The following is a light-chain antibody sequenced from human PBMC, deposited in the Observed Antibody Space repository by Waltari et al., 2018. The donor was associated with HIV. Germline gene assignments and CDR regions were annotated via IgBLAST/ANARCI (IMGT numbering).Light chain of an antibody. CDR2: GAS. V-gene: IGKV3-20*01. J-gene: IGKJ1*01. Sequence: EIVLTQSPGTLSLAPGERDNLSCRASQSVRSSYLAWYQQKPGQAPRLLIYGASSRATGIPDRFSGSGSGTDFTLTISRLEPEDFAVYYCQQYGSSPRTFGQGTKVEIK. CDR3: QQYGSSPRT. CDR1: QSVRSSY.